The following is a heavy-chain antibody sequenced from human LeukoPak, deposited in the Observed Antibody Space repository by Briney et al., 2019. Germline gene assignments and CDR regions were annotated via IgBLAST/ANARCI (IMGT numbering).Heavy chain of an antibody. CDR1: GGSISSGGYS. CDR2: IYHSGST. Sequence: SQTLSLTCAVSGGSISSGGYSWSWIRQPPGKGLEWMGYIYHSGSTYYNPSLKSRVTISVDRSKNQFSLKLSSVTAADTAVYYCARGGNSGSYYTHFFDYWGQGTLVTVSS. D-gene: IGHD1-26*01. J-gene: IGHJ4*02. CDR3: ARGGNSGSYYTHFFDY. V-gene: IGHV4-30-2*01.